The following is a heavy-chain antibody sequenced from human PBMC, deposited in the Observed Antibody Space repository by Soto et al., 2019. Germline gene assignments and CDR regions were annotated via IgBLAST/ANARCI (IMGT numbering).Heavy chain of an antibody. V-gene: IGHV3-15*01. CDR2: IKSKTDGGTT. CDR3: TTERWVLLPGYCSGGSCYP. Sequence: GGSLRLSCAASGFTFSNAWMSWVRQAPGKGLEWVGRIKSKTDGGTTDYAAPVKGRFTISRDDSKNTLYLQMNSLKTDDTAVYYCTTERWVLLPGYCSGGSCYPWGQGTLVTVSS. CDR1: GFTFSNAW. J-gene: IGHJ5*02. D-gene: IGHD2-15*01.